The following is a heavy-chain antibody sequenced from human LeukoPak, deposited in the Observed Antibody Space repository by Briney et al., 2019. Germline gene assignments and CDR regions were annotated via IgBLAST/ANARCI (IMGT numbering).Heavy chain of an antibody. CDR2: ISNSGSYT. D-gene: IGHD6-19*01. CDR3: ARSRGAGPAAYFDY. CDR1: GFTFSDEY. V-gene: IGHV3-11*03. J-gene: IGHJ4*02. Sequence: PGGALRLSCAASGFTFSDEYMSWIRQAPGKGLEWVSYISNSGSYTNYADSVKGRFTISRDNAKNSLYLQMSSLRAEDTAVYYCARSRGAGPAAYFDYWGQRTLITVSS.